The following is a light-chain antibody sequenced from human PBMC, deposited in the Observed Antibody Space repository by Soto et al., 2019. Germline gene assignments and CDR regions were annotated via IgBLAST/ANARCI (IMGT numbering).Light chain of an antibody. CDR3: QQYNKWLYT. CDR2: GAS. Sequence: EIVLTQSPGTLSLSPGERATLSCRASQSVSNNYLAWYQQKPGQAPRLLIYGASNRATGIPDRFSGSGSGTDFTLTISRLEPEDFAVYYCQQYNKWLYTFGQGTKLEIK. J-gene: IGKJ2*01. V-gene: IGKV3-20*01. CDR1: QSVSNNY.